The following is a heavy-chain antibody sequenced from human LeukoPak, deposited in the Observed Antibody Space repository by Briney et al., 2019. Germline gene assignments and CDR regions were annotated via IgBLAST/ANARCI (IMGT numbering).Heavy chain of an antibody. V-gene: IGHV3-48*03. CDR3: TRVFTARSGGYDAFDI. CDR2: ISN. J-gene: IGHJ3*02. Sequence: GGSLRLSCAASGFTFSSYEMNWVRQAPGKGLEWVSYISNMKGRFTISRDNAKNSLYLQMNSLRAEDTAVYYCTRVFTARSGGYDAFDIWGQGTMVTVSS. CDR1: GFTFSSYE. D-gene: IGHD6-25*01.